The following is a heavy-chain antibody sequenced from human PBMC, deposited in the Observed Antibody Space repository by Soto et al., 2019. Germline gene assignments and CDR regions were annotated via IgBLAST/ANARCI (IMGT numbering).Heavy chain of an antibody. CDR2: IKHDGREK. CDR1: GFTFSGYW. V-gene: IGHV3-7*01. CDR3: ARERGLCTNGVCLRRASNWFDP. Sequence: GGSLRLSCAASGFTFSGYWMSWVRQAPGKGLEWVANIKHDGREKVYVDSVKGRFTISRDNAKNSLYLQMNSLRAEDTALYYCARERGLCTNGVCLRRASNWFDPWGQGTLVTVSS. D-gene: IGHD2-8*01. J-gene: IGHJ5*02.